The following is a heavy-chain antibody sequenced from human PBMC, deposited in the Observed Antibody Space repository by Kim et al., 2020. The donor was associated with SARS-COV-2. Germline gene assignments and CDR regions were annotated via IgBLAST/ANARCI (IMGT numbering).Heavy chain of an antibody. CDR3: AKDRLRGQQLVRRYYFDY. Sequence: GGSLRLSCAASGFTFSSYAMSWVRQAPGKGLEWVSAISGSGGSTYYADSVKGRFTISRDNSKNTLYLQMNSLRAEDTAVYYCAKDRLRGQQLVRRYYFDYWGQGTLVTVSS. J-gene: IGHJ4*02. D-gene: IGHD6-13*01. CDR1: GFTFSSYA. CDR2: ISGSGGST. V-gene: IGHV3-23*01.